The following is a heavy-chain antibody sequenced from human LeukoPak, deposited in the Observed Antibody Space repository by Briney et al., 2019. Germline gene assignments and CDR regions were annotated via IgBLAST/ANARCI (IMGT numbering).Heavy chain of an antibody. J-gene: IGHJ4*02. CDR2: IYPGDSDT. V-gene: IGHV5-51*01. Sequence: GESLKISCKGSGYSFTSYWIGWVRQMPGKGLEWMGIIYPGDSDTRYSPSFQGHVTISADKSISTAYLQWSSLKASDTAMYYCARQKATVTPSFDYWGQGTLVTVSS. D-gene: IGHD4-17*01. CDR3: ARQKATVTPSFDY. CDR1: GYSFTSYW.